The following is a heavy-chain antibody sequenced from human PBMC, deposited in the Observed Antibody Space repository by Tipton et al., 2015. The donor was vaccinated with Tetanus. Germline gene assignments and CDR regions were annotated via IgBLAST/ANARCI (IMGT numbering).Heavy chain of an antibody. CDR2: IKHDETEK. D-gene: IGHD6-19*01. V-gene: IGHV3-7*01. Sequence: LEWVANIKHDETEKYYVDSVRGRFNISRDNAKRSLYLQMDILRAEDTAVYYCARERGTSGWGFWGQGTLVSVSS. CDR3: ARERGTSGWGF. J-gene: IGHJ4*02.